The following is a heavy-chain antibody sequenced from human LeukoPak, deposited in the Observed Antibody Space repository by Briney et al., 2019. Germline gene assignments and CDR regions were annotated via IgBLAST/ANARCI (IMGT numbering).Heavy chain of an antibody. J-gene: IGHJ4*02. CDR3: ARDRTGYSYGKGTVY. D-gene: IGHD5-18*01. CDR1: GFTFDDYA. Sequence: PGGSLRLSCAASGFTFDDYAMHWVRQAPGKGLEWVSGISWNSGSIGYADSVKGRFTISRDNSKNTLYVQMNSLRAEDTAVYYCARDRTGYSYGKGTVYWGQGTLVTVSS. CDR2: ISWNSGSI. V-gene: IGHV3-9*01.